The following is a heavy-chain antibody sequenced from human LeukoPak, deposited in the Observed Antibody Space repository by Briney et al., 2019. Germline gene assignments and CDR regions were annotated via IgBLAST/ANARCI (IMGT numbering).Heavy chain of an antibody. J-gene: IGHJ4*02. CDR3: ARASDSSGYLVPLDY. CDR2: IYYSGST. V-gene: IGHV4-59*01. CDR1: GGSISSYY. D-gene: IGHD3-22*01. Sequence: SETLSLTCTVSGGSISSYYWSWIRQPPGKGLEWIGYIYYSGSTKYNPSLKSRVTISVDTSKNQFSLRLSSVTAADTAVYYCARASDSSGYLVPLDYWGQGTLVTVSS.